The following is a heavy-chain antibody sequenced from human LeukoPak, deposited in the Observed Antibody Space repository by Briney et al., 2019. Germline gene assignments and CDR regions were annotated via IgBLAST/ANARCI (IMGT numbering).Heavy chain of an antibody. V-gene: IGHV4-4*02. Sequence: SETLSLTCAVSGGSISSNSWWIWVRQFPEKGLEWIGEIYHDGSTNYNPSLKSRVTISMDKSKNQLSPKLNFVTAADTAVYYCARDRGGYTYSHDYWGQGTLVTVSS. CDR2: IYHDGST. D-gene: IGHD5-18*01. J-gene: IGHJ4*02. CDR1: GGSISSNSW. CDR3: ARDRGGYTYSHDY.